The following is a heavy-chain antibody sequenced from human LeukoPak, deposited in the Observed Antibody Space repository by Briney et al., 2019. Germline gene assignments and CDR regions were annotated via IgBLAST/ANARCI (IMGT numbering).Heavy chain of an antibody. D-gene: IGHD3-22*01. J-gene: IGHJ6*03. V-gene: IGHV4-34*01. Sequence: SETLSLTCAVYGGSFSGYCWSWIRQPPGKGLEWIGEINHSASTNYNPSLKSRVTISVDTSKNQFSLKLSSVTAADTAVYYCARTYYDRYYYYYMDVWGKGTTVTVSS. CDR1: GGSFSGYC. CDR2: INHSAST. CDR3: ARTYYDRYYYYYMDV.